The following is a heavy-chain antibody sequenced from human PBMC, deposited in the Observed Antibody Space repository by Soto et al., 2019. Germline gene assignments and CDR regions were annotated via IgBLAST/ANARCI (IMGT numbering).Heavy chain of an antibody. Sequence: QLQLVQSGAEVKKPGSSVKVSCKASGGTFSSYLISWVRQAPGQGLEWMGGIIPIFGTPNYAQKFQGRVTLSADDSTRTAYMALSSLRSEDTAVYYCARGYTDYDDHAYYVDSWGQGTLVTVSS. D-gene: IGHD4-17*01. CDR1: GGTFSSYL. V-gene: IGHV1-69*01. CDR3: ARGYTDYDDHAYYVDS. CDR2: IIPIFGTP. J-gene: IGHJ4*02.